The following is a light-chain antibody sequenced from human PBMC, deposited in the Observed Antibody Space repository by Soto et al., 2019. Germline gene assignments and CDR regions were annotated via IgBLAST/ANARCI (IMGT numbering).Light chain of an antibody. V-gene: IGKV1-5*01. CDR2: AAS. CDR1: QTIRNW. J-gene: IGKJ2*02. CDR3: QHSHRHMCT. Sequence: DIQMTQSPSSLSASVGDRVTITCRASQTIRNWLAWYQQKPGRAPKLLIYAASTLESGVPSRFSGRGSGTEFTLTISSLQPDDFANYYCQHSHRHMCTFGQGTKLEIK.